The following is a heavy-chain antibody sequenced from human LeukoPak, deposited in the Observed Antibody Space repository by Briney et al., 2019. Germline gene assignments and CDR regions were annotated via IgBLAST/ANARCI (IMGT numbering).Heavy chain of an antibody. CDR3: AKDPGGGPYYFDS. CDR2: IIGIGGST. Sequence: GSLRLSCAASGFTFNTYAMTWVRQAPGKGLEWVSSIIGIGGSTYYADSVKGRFTISRDNSKSTLHLHMNSLRAEDTAVYFCAKDPGGGPYYFDSWGQGTQVTVSS. V-gene: IGHV3-23*01. D-gene: IGHD2-15*01. CDR1: GFTFNTYA. J-gene: IGHJ4*02.